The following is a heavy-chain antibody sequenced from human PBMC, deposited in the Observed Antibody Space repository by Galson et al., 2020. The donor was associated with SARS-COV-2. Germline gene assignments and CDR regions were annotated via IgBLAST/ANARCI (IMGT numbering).Heavy chain of an antibody. CDR2: ISGSGGHI. V-gene: IGHV3-23*01. J-gene: IGHJ1*01. CDR1: GFTFSSYA. Sequence: GESLKISCAASGFTFSSYAMSWVRQAPGKGLEWVSAISGSGGHIYYADSLKGRFTISRDNSKNTLYLQMNSLRPEDTAVYYCASSPSIAGSGTRFSFQHWGQGTLVTVSS. D-gene: IGHD6-6*01. CDR3: ASSPSIAGSGTRFSFQH.